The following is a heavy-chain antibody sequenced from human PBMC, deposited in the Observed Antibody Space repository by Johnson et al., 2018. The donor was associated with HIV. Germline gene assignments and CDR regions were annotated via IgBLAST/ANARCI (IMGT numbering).Heavy chain of an antibody. CDR2: IYSGGGT. CDR1: GFTVTSIS. CDR3: AGWRGILEWLGDAFDI. J-gene: IGHJ3*02. V-gene: IGHV3-53*01. Sequence: VQLVESGGGLIQSGGSLRLSCAASGFTVTSISMSWVRQAPGRGLEWVSVIYSGGGTYYADSVKGRFTISRDNSKNTLYLQMNSLRAEDTAVYYCAGWRGILEWLGDAFDIWGQGTMVTVSS. D-gene: IGHD3-3*01.